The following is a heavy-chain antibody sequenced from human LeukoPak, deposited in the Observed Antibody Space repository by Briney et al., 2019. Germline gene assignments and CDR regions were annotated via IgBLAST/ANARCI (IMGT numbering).Heavy chain of an antibody. CDR3: AREPTLVPYSSPKYFDY. Sequence: PSQTLSLTCTVSGGSISSGDHYWSWIRQPPGKGLEWIGYIYYTGSTYYNPSLKSRVTISVDTSKNQFSLKLSSVTAADTAVYYCAREPTLVPYSSPKYFDYWGQGTLVTVPS. V-gene: IGHV4-30-4*01. J-gene: IGHJ4*02. CDR1: GGSISSGDHY. D-gene: IGHD6-19*01. CDR2: IYYTGST.